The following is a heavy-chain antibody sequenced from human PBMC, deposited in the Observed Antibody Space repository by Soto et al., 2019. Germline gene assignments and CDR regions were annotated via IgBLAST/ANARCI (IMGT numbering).Heavy chain of an antibody. V-gene: IGHV3-21*01. CDR3: ARDREGVGAGLF. J-gene: IGHJ3*01. Sequence: GGSLRLSCAASGFTFSSYSMNWVRQAPGKGLEWVSSISSSSSYIYYADSVKGRFTISRDNAKNSLYLQMNSLRAEDTAVYYCARDREGVGAGLFWGQGTMVTVSS. D-gene: IGHD1-26*01. CDR1: GFTFSSYS. CDR2: ISSSSSYI.